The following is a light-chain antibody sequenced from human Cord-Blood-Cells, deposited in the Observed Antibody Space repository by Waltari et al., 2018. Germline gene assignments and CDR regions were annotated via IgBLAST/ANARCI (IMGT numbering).Light chain of an antibody. J-gene: IGLJ2*01. CDR1: SSDVGGYNY. V-gene: IGLV2-14*01. CDR2: DVS. CDR3: SSYTSSSTPYVV. Sequence: QSALTQPASVSGSPGQSITISCTGTSSDVGGYNYVSWYQQHPGKAPKPMIYDVSKRPSGVSNRFSGSKSGNTASLTISGLQAEDEADYYCSSYTSSSTPYVVFGGGTKLTVL.